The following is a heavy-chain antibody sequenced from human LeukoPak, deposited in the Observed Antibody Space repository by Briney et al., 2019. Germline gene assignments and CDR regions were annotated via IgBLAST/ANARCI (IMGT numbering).Heavy chain of an antibody. Sequence: GGSLRLSCAASGFTVSSNYMRWVRQAPGKGLEWGSYISSSSSTIYYAHSVKGRFTISRDNAKNSLYLQMNSLRAEDTAVYYCATGGRVPPSYYNDSSGYHGRFESWGHGPLVTVSS. CDR2: ISSSSSTI. V-gene: IGHV3-48*04. D-gene: IGHD3-22*01. J-gene: IGHJ4*01. CDR3: ATGGRVPPSYYNDSSGYHGRFES. CDR1: GFTVSSNY.